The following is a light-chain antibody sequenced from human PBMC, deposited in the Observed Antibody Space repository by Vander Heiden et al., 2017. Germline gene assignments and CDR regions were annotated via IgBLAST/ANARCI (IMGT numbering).Light chain of an antibody. J-gene: IGLJ2*01. CDR3: QAWDSS. CDR2: QDS. CDR1: KLGDKY. V-gene: IGLV3-1*01. Sequence: SYELTQPPSVSVSPVQTASITCSGDKLGDKYAYWYQQKPGQSPVLVIYQDSKRPSGIPGRFSGSNSGNTATLTISGTQAMDEADYYCQAWDSSFGGGTKLTVL.